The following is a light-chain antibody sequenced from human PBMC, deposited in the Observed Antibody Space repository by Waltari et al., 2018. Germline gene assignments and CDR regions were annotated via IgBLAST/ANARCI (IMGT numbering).Light chain of an antibody. CDR2: GAS. CDR1: QSVSSN. V-gene: IGKV3-15*01. J-gene: IGKJ1*01. Sequence: EIVMTQSPATLSVSPGERATLSCRASQSVSSNLAWYQQKPGQAPSLPIFGASTTATDIPARFSGSGSGTEFTLTISSLQSEDFAVYYCLQYNDWPPWTFGQGTKVEIK. CDR3: LQYNDWPPWT.